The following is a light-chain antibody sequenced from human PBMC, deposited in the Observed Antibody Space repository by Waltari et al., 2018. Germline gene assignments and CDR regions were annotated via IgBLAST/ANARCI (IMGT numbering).Light chain of an antibody. CDR2: DAS. CDR1: QSVTSN. J-gene: IGKJ2*01. CDR3: QQYNNLQT. V-gene: IGKV3D-15*01. Sequence: EIVMTQSPAALSVSPGERATLSCRASQSVTSNLAWYQKKRGHSPRLLIYDASIRATGIPARFSGRGSGTEFTLTIISLQSEDFAVYYCQQYNNLQTFGQGTKLELK.